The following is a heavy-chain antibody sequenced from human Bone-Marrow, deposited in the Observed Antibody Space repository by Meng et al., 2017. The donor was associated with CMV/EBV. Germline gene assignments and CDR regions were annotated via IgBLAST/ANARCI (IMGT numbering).Heavy chain of an antibody. CDR1: GGSISSSSYY. CDR2: IYYSGST. CDR3: YSSGYFDY. Sequence: GSLRLSCTVSGGSISSSSYYWGWIRQPPGKGLEWIGSIYYSGSTYYNPSLKSRVTISVDTSKNQFSLKLSSVTAADTAVYYCYSSGYFDYWGQGTLVTAPQ. V-gene: IGHV4-39*07. D-gene: IGHD3-22*01. J-gene: IGHJ4*02.